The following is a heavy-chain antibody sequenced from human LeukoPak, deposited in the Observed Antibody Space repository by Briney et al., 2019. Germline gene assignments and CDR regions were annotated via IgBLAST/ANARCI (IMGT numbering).Heavy chain of an antibody. D-gene: IGHD3-10*01. CDR2: IKHDGSEK. V-gene: IGHV3-7*01. J-gene: IGHJ4*02. CDR1: GFTFSDFW. CDR3: ARDPLSYLGEIDTSSYYFDY. Sequence: GGSLRLSCAASGFTFSDFWMTWVRQAPGRGLEWVANIKHDGSEKYYMDSVKGRFTVSRDNGKNSLYLQMNSLRAEDTADYYCARDPLSYLGEIDTSSYYFDYWGQGTLATVSS.